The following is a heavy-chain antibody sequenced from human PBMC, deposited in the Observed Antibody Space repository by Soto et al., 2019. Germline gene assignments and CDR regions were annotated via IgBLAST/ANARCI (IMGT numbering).Heavy chain of an antibody. V-gene: IGHV3-23*01. CDR1: GFTFSSYA. CDR2: ISGSGGST. Sequence: EVQLLESGGGLVQPGGSLRLYCAASGFTFSSYAMSWVRQAPGKGLEWVSAISGSGGSTYYADSVKGRFTISRDNSKNTLYLQMNSLRPEDTAVYYCARGYSGTYPPRDYWGQGTLVTVSS. CDR3: ARGYSGTYPPRDY. D-gene: IGHD1-26*01. J-gene: IGHJ4*02.